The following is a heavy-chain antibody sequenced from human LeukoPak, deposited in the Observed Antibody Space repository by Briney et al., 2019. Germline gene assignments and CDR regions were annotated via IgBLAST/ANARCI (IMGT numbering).Heavy chain of an antibody. CDR2: INPTGGST. J-gene: IGHJ4*02. D-gene: IGHD1-7*01. CDR1: GYTFPSYF. V-gene: IGHV1-46*01. Sequence: ASVKVSCKASGYTFPSYFMHWVRQAPGQGLEWMGIINPTGGSTTYAQKFQGRVTMTRDTSTSTVYMELSSLRSEDTAVYYCARGGYNWNYVLVLWGQGTLVTVSS. CDR3: ARGGYNWNYVLVL.